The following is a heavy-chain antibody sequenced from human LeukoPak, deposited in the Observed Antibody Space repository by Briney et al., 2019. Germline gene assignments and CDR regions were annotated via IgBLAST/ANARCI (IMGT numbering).Heavy chain of an antibody. J-gene: IGHJ6*03. V-gene: IGHV3-48*04. CDR1: GFTFSSYS. D-gene: IGHD5-12*01. CDR2: ISSSGSTI. CDR3: ARDDSGGYMDV. Sequence: PGGSLRLSCAASGFTFSSYSMNWVRQAPGKGLEWVSYISSSGSTIYYADSVKGRFTISRDNAKNSLYLQMNSLRAEDTAVYYCARDDSGGYMDVWGKGTTVTISS.